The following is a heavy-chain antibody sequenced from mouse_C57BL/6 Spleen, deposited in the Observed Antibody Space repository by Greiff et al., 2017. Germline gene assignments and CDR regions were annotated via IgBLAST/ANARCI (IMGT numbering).Heavy chain of an antibody. D-gene: IGHD1-1*01. V-gene: IGHV1-82*01. Sequence: QVQLQQSGPELVKPGASVKISCKASGYAFSSSWMNWVKQRPGKGLEWIGRIYPGDGDTNYNGKFKGKATLTADKSSSTAYMQLSSLTSEDSAVYFCARDPLITTVVGEDYWGQGTTLTVSS. CDR3: ARDPLITTVVGEDY. J-gene: IGHJ2*01. CDR1: GYAFSSSW. CDR2: IYPGDGDT.